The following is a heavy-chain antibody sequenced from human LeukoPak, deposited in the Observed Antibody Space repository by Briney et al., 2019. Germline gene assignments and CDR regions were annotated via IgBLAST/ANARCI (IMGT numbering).Heavy chain of an antibody. Sequence: SETLSLTCTVSGGSISSYYWSWIRQPAGKGLEWIGRIYTSGSTNYNPSLKSRVTISVDKSKNQFSLKLSSVTAADTAVYYCAREDDYSNYGPWGQGTPVTVSS. J-gene: IGHJ5*02. CDR2: IYTSGST. CDR1: GGSISSYY. CDR3: AREDDYSNYGP. D-gene: IGHD4-11*01. V-gene: IGHV4-4*07.